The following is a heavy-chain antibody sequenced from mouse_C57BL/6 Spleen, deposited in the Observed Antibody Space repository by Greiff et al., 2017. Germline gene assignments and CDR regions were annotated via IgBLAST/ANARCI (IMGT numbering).Heavy chain of an antibody. Sequence: VQLQQSGAELVKPGASVKISCKASGYAFSSYWMNWVKQRPGKGLEWIGQIYPGDGDTNYNGKFKGKATLTADKSSSTAYMQLSSLTSEDSAVYFCARYYYGSSYGYFDYWGQGTTLTVSS. J-gene: IGHJ2*01. CDR1: GYAFSSYW. V-gene: IGHV1-80*01. CDR2: IYPGDGDT. D-gene: IGHD1-1*01. CDR3: ARYYYGSSYGYFDY.